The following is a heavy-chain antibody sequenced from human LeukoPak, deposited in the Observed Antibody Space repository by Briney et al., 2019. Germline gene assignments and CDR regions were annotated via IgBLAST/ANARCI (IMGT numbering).Heavy chain of an antibody. Sequence: ASVKVSCKASGYTFTSYYMHWVRQAPGQGLEWMGIINPSGGSTNYAQKFQGRVTMTRDTSISTVYMELSSLRSDDTAVYYCARVSWSGWNYFDYWGQGTLVTVSS. J-gene: IGHJ4*02. CDR3: ARVSWSGWNYFDY. CDR1: GYTFTSYY. CDR2: INPSGGST. D-gene: IGHD3-3*01. V-gene: IGHV1-46*01.